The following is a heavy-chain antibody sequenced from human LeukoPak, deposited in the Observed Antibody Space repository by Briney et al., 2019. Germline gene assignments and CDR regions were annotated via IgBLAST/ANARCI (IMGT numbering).Heavy chain of an antibody. CDR1: GFTFSSYA. V-gene: IGHV3-23*01. D-gene: IGHD3-16*02. CDR2: ISGSGGAT. Sequence: GGSLRLSCAASGFTFSSYAMSWVRQVPGKGLEWVLVISGSGGATYYADSVKGRFTISRDNSKNTLYLQMNSLRAEDTAVYYCAKDTIMITFGGVISTYFTNYYYYYMDVWGKGTTVTVSS. J-gene: IGHJ6*03. CDR3: AKDTIMITFGGVISTYFTNYYYYYMDV.